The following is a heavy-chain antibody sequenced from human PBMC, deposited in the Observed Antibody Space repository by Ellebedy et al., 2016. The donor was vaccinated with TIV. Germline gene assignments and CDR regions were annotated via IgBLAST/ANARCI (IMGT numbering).Heavy chain of an antibody. Sequence: GESLKTSCAASGFTFSNAWISWVRQAPGKGLEWVGRIKSKPDGGTTDYAAPVKGRVTISRADSKSIAYLQMNSLKTEDTAVYYWTRGSQRFDPWGQGTLVTVSS. CDR3: TRGSQRFDP. V-gene: IGHV3-15*01. J-gene: IGHJ5*02. D-gene: IGHD1-26*01. CDR1: GFTFSNAW. CDR2: IKSKPDGGTT.